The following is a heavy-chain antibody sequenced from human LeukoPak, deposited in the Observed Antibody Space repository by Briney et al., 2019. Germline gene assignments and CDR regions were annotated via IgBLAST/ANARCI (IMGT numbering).Heavy chain of an antibody. V-gene: IGHV3-23*01. Sequence: GSLRLSCAASGFTFSTYAMSWVRQAPGKGLEWVSVVSGTGGRTYYADSVKGRFTISRDNSKNTLYLQMNSLRAEDTAVYYCARERPPPRPFYYYYYGMDVWGQGITVTVSS. CDR1: GFTFSTYA. CDR3: ARERPPPRPFYYYYYGMDV. J-gene: IGHJ6*02. CDR2: VSGTGGRT.